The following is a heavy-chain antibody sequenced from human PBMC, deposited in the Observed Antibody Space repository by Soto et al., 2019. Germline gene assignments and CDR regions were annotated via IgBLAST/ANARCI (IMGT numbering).Heavy chain of an antibody. V-gene: IGHV1-18*01. CDR1: RYTFTSYG. J-gene: IGHJ6*02. CDR3: ARGYCSSTSCHYCSGGSCYSDYYGMDV. D-gene: IGHD2-15*01. CDR2: ISAYNGKT. Sequence: SAEVWFKASRYTFTSYGIGWVRQGPGQGLEWMGWISAYNGKTNYAQKLQGRVTMTTDTSTSTAYMELRSLRSDDTAVYYCARGYCSSTSCHYCSGGSCYSDYYGMDVWGQGTTVTVSS.